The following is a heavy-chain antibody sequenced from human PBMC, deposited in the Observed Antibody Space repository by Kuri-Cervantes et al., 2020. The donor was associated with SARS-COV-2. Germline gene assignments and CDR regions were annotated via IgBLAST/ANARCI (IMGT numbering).Heavy chain of an antibody. CDR2: IRSITDGETT. J-gene: IGHJ4*02. CDR3: TGRDFNY. D-gene: IGHD3-3*01. V-gene: IGHV3-15*07. CDR1: GFTFSGSA. Sequence: GESLKISCAASGFTFSGSAMHWVRQASGKGLEWVGRIRSITDGETTDYAAPVKGRFTISRDDSKNTLYLQMNNLKIEDTGFYYCTGRDFNYWGQGTLVTVSS.